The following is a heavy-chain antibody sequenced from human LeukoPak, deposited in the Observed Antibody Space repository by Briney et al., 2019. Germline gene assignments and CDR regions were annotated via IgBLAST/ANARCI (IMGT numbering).Heavy chain of an antibody. CDR3: ARVGPGYSGYDYVDY. CDR2: IYHSGST. D-gene: IGHD5-12*01. Sequence: PSETLSLTCTVSGYSISSGYYWGWIRQPPGKGLEWIGSIYHSGSTYYNPSLKSRVTISVDTSKNQCSLNLTSVTAADTAVYYCARVGPGYSGYDYVDYWGQGALVTVSS. V-gene: IGHV4-38-2*02. J-gene: IGHJ4*02. CDR1: GYSISSGYY.